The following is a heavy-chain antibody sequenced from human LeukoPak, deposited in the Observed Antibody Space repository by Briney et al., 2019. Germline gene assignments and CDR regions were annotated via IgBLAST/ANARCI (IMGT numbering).Heavy chain of an antibody. J-gene: IGHJ5*02. CDR1: GFTFSSYW. V-gene: IGHV3-74*01. CDR3: ARVSQWFDP. Sequence: GGSLRLSCAASGFTFSSYWMHWVRQAPGKGLVWVSRITTDGSGTTYADSVKGRFTISRDNAKNMLYLQMNSLRAEDTAVYYCARVSQWFDPWGQGTLVTVSS. CDR2: ITTDGSGT.